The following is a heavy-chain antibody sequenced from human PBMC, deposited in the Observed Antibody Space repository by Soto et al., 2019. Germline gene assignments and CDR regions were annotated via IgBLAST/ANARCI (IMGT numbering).Heavy chain of an antibody. CDR2: ISSSSSYI. CDR1: GFTFSSYS. CDR3: ARQPDVVPAAHFDY. Sequence: GGSLRLSCAASGFTFSSYSMNWVRQAPGKGLEWVSSISSSSSYIYYADSVKVRFTISRDNAKNSLYLQMNSLRAEDTAVYYCARQPDVVPAAHFDYWGQGTLVTVSS. D-gene: IGHD2-2*01. J-gene: IGHJ4*02. V-gene: IGHV3-21*01.